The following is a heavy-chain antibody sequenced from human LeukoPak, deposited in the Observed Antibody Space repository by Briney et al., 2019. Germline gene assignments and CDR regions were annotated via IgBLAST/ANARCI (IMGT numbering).Heavy chain of an antibody. CDR1: GFTFSSYA. Sequence: GGSLRLSCEASGFTFSSYAMSWVRQAPGKGLERVSGISGIGANTYYADSVRGRFTISRDNSKNTLYLQMNSLRAEDTAVYYCAKRILGYADSSPIDYWGQGTLVTVSS. CDR3: AKRILGYADSSPIDY. V-gene: IGHV3-23*01. D-gene: IGHD4-17*01. CDR2: ISGIGANT. J-gene: IGHJ4*02.